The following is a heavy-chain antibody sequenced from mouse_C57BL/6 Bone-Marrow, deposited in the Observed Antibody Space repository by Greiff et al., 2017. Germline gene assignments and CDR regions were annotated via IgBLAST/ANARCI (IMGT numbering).Heavy chain of an antibody. Sequence: VQLQQSGAELVRPGASVKLSCTASGFNIKDDYMHWVKQRPEQGLEWIGWIDPANGDTEYASKFQGKATITADTSSNTAYLQLSSLTSEDTAVYYCTTAYGSLFDYWGQGTTLTVSS. CDR3: TTAYGSLFDY. CDR2: IDPANGDT. CDR1: GFNIKDDY. J-gene: IGHJ2*01. D-gene: IGHD2-2*01. V-gene: IGHV14-4*01.